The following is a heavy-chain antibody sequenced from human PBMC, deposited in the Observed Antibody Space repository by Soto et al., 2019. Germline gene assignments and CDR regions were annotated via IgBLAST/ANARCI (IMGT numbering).Heavy chain of an antibody. CDR2: ISYDGSGK. CDR1: GFTFRSYG. CDR3: AKETYDLNAFDV. D-gene: IGHD3-22*01. Sequence: QVQLVGSGGGVVQPGRSLRLSCEVSGFTFRSYGMHWARQAPGKGLEWVATISYDGSGKYYAASVKGRFAISRDNPKNTLYLQMDSLRAEDTAVYYCAKETYDLNAFDVWGRGTMVTVSS. J-gene: IGHJ3*01. V-gene: IGHV3-30*18.